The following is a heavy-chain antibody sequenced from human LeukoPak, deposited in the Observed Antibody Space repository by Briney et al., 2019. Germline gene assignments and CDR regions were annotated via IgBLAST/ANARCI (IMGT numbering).Heavy chain of an antibody. CDR1: GGTLRSYA. CDR2: IIPIFGTA. V-gene: IGHV1-69*05. D-gene: IGHD2-15*01. J-gene: IGHJ6*03. CDR3: ARVPYCSGGSCYLGGYYYYYMDV. Sequence: SVNVSCQASGGTLRSYAISWVRQAPAQGLEWMGVIIPIFGTANYAQKFQGRVTITTDESTSTAYMELSSLSSEDTAVYYCARVPYCSGGSCYLGGYYYYYMDVWGKGTTVSVSS.